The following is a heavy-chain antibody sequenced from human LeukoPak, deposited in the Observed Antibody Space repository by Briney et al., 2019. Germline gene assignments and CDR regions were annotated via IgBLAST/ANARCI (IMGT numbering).Heavy chain of an antibody. CDR3: ARRICSCGSCSWCFDY. D-gene: IGHD2-15*01. CDR1: GYSFTSYW. J-gene: IGHJ4*02. CDR2: IDPSDSYT. V-gene: IGHV5-10-1*01. Sequence: GESLKISCKCSGYSFTSYWNSWVRQMPGRGVEWMGRIDPSDSYTNYSPSFQGHVTISADKSISTAYLQWSSLKASDTAMYYCARRICSCGSCSWCFDYWGQGTLVTVSS.